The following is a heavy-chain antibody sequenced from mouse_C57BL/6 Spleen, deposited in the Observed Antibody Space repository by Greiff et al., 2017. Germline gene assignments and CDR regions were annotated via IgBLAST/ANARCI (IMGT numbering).Heavy chain of an antibody. CDR3: ARRDYGSSYDD. J-gene: IGHJ2*01. D-gene: IGHD1-1*01. CDR2: IDPSDSYT. CDR1: GYTFTSYW. Sequence: QVQLQQPGAELVMPGASVKLSCKASGYTFTSYWMHWVKQRPGQGLEWIGEIDPSDSYTNYNQKFKGKSTLTVDKSSSTAYMQLSSLTSEDSAVYYCARRDYGSSYDDWGQGTTLTVSS. V-gene: IGHV1-69*01.